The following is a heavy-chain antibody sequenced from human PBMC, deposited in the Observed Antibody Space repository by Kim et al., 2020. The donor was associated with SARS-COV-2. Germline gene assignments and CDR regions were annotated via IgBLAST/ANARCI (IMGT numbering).Heavy chain of an antibody. D-gene: IGHD2-2*01. CDR1: GFSFDNYG. CDR2: INWNGGST. Sequence: GSLRLSCAAASGFSFDNYGMSWVRQAPGKGLEWVSGINWNGGSTSYADSVKGRFTISRDNAKNSLYLQMNSLRGEDTAFYHCARGFYQGPFDYWGQGILVTVSS. CDR3: ARGFYQGPFDY. J-gene: IGHJ4*02. V-gene: IGHV3-20*01.